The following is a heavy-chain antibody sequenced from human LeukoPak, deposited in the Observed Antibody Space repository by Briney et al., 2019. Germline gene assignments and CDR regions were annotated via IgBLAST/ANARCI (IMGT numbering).Heavy chain of an antibody. J-gene: IGHJ4*02. CDR3: APRPGFDY. V-gene: IGHV3-30-3*01. CDR1: GFTFSSYA. CDR2: ISYDGSNK. Sequence: PGGSLRLSCAASGFTFSSYAMHWVRQAPGKGLEWVAVISYDGSNKYYADSVKGRFTISRDNSKNTLYLQMNSLRAEDTAVYYCAPRPGFDYWGQGTLVTVSS.